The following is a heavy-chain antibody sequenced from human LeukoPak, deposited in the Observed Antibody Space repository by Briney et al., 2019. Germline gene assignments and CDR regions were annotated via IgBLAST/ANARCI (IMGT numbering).Heavy chain of an antibody. J-gene: IGHJ5*02. CDR3: ARLGIAAAGPSYPYNWFDP. CDR1: GFTFSSYS. Sequence: GGSLRLSCAASGFTFSSYSMNWVRQAPGKGLEWVSSISSSSSYIYYADSVKGRFTISRDNAKNSLYLQMDSLKASDTAMYYCARLGIAAAGPSYPYNWFDPWGQGTLVTVSS. V-gene: IGHV3-21*04. D-gene: IGHD6-13*01. CDR2: ISSSSSYI.